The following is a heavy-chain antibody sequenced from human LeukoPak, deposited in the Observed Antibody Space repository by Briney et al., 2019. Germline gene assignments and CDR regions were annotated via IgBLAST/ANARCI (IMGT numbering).Heavy chain of an antibody. D-gene: IGHD1-26*01. CDR2: IRYDGSNK. V-gene: IGHV3-30*02. J-gene: IGHJ3*02. CDR1: GFTFSSYG. Sequence: GGSLRLSCAASGFTFSSYGMHWVRQAPGKGLEWVAFIRYDGSNKYYADSVKGRFTISRDNSKNTLYLQMNSLRAEDTAVYYCAREGAWRNDAFDIWGQGTMVTVSS. CDR3: AREGAWRNDAFDI.